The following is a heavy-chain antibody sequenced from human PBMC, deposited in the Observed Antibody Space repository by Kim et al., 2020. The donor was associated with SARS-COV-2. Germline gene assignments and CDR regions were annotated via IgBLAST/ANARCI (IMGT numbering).Heavy chain of an antibody. CDR3: ARDIYDILTAAGGDYYYYGMDV. Sequence: GGSLRLSCAASGFTFSSYAMHWVRKAPGKGLEWVAVISYDGSNKYYADSVKGRFTISRDNSKNTLYLQMNSLRAEDTAVYYCARDIYDILTAAGGDYYYYGMDVWGQGTTVTVSS. CDR1: GFTFSSYA. V-gene: IGHV3-30*04. D-gene: IGHD3-9*01. CDR2: ISYDGSNK. J-gene: IGHJ6*02.